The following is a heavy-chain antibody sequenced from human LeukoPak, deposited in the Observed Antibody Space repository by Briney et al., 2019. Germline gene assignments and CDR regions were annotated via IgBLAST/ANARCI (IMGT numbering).Heavy chain of an antibody. CDR1: GFTFSTYS. D-gene: IGHD4/OR15-4a*01. Sequence: GGSLRLSCAASGFTFSTYSMNWVRQAPGKGLEWVSSISSSSTYIYYADSVKGRFTISRDNGKNTLYLQMNSLRAEDTAVYYCARGSNYAFDYWGQGTLVTVSS. CDR2: ISSSSTYI. CDR3: ARGSNYAFDY. J-gene: IGHJ4*02. V-gene: IGHV3-21*01.